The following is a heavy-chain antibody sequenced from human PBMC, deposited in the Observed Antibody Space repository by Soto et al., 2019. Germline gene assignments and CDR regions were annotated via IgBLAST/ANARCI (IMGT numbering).Heavy chain of an antibody. CDR1: GDSFSSGYW. CDR2: ISQSGTA. D-gene: IGHD2-15*01. Sequence: QVQLPESGPGLVKPSETLSLPCAVSGDSFSSGYWWSWVRQPPGKGLHWIGQISQSGTANYNPPRKSRVTMSVDKSKKQSCLMLTSGGAAVTAVYYCARHGGRFFEYWGQGSLVSVSS. CDR3: ARHGGRFFEY. J-gene: IGHJ4*02. V-gene: IGHV4-4*02.